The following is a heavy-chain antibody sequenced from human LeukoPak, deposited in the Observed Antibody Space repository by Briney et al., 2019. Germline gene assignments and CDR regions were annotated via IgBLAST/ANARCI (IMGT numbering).Heavy chain of an antibody. D-gene: IGHD6-19*01. CDR2: ISSSSSYI. Sequence: GGSLRLSCAASGFTFSSYSMNWVRQAPGKWLEWVSSISSSSSYIYYADSVKGRFTISRDNAKNSLYLQMNSLRAEDTAVYYCARDSSSSGWYLLLRRNYFDYWGQGTLVTASS. J-gene: IGHJ4*02. CDR3: ARDSSSSGWYLLLRRNYFDY. CDR1: GFTFSSYS. V-gene: IGHV3-21*01.